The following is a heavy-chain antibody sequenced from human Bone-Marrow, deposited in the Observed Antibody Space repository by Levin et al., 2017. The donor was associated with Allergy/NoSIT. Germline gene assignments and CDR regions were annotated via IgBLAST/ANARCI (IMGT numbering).Heavy chain of an antibody. D-gene: IGHD3-3*01. CDR2: SRNRVNNYER. V-gene: IGHV3-72*01. CDR1: GFVFSDYY. CDR3: VRGPDYGSGHSNEGWLGP. Sequence: PGGSLRLSCVTSGFVFSDYYMDWVRQAPGKGLEWVGRSRNRVNNYERDYGTSVKDRFSVSRDDSRNTVYLQMNGLKFEDTGVYYCVRGPDYGSGHSNEGWLGPWGQGTSVTVSS. J-gene: IGHJ5*02.